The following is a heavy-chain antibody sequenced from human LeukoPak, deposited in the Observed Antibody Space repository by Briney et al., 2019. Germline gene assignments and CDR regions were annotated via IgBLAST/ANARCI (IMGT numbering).Heavy chain of an antibody. CDR1: GGTFSSYA. Sequence: ASVEVSCKASGGTFSSYAISWVRQAPGQGLEWMGGIIPIFGTANYAQKFQGRGTITADESTSTAYMEQSSLRSEDTAVYYCARGRLGELSRPDYWGQGTLVTVSS. CDR2: IIPIFGTA. CDR3: ARGRLGELSRPDY. V-gene: IGHV1-69*01. D-gene: IGHD3-16*02. J-gene: IGHJ4*02.